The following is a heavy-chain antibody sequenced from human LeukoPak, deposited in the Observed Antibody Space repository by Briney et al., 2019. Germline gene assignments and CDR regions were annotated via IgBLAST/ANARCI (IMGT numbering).Heavy chain of an antibody. Sequence: SETLSLTCTVSGGSISSSNYYWGWIRQPPGKGLEWIGSIYYSGSAYYNPSLMSRVTISIDTSKRQFSLKMTSVTAADTAVYYCARDYYDSSGYYHGIFDYWGQGTLVTVSS. CDR1: GGSISSSNYY. V-gene: IGHV4-39*07. J-gene: IGHJ4*02. CDR3: ARDYYDSSGYYHGIFDY. D-gene: IGHD3-22*01. CDR2: IYYSGSA.